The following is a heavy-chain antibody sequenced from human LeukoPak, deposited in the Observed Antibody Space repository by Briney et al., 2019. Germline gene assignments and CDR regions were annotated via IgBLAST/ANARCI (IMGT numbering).Heavy chain of an antibody. V-gene: IGHV3-30*03. J-gene: IGHJ4*02. D-gene: IGHD4-23*01. CDR1: GFTFSIYV. CDR3: ARDLAYGGKVGVFDY. Sequence: TGGSLRLSCAASGFTFSIYVMHWVRQAPGKGLEWVAVISYGGTNKDYTDSVKGRFTISRDDSRNTLYLQMNSLRAEDTAVYYCARDLAYGGKVGVFDYWGQGTLVTVSA. CDR2: ISYGGTNK.